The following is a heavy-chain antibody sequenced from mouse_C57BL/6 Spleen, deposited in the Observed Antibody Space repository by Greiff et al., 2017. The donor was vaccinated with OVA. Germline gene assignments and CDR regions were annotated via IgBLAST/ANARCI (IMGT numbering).Heavy chain of an antibody. Sequence: EVKVEESGGGLVQPGGSMKLSCAASGFTFSDAWMDWVRQSPEKGLEWVAEIRNKANNHATYYAESVKGRFTISRDDSKSSVYLQMNSLRAEDTGIYYCTRDGNYGDYAMDYWGQGTSVTVSS. J-gene: IGHJ4*01. V-gene: IGHV6-6*01. CDR1: GFTFSDAW. CDR3: TRDGNYGDYAMDY. CDR2: IRNKANNHAT. D-gene: IGHD2-1*01.